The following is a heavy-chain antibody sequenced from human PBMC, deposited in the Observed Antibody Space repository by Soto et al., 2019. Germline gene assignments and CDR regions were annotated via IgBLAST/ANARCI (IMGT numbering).Heavy chain of an antibody. V-gene: IGHV3-11*01. Sequence: QVQLVESGGGLVKPGGSLRLSCAASGFIFSDYYMSWIRQAPGKGLEWVSHISSSGTTIFYADSVKGRFTVSRDNAKNSLYLQVDSLRAEDTAVYYCVRDPRYCRGGNCFGDYYYSYMDVWGKGTTVTVSS. J-gene: IGHJ6*03. D-gene: IGHD2-15*01. CDR3: VRDPRYCRGGNCFGDYYYSYMDV. CDR2: ISSSGTTI. CDR1: GFIFSDYY.